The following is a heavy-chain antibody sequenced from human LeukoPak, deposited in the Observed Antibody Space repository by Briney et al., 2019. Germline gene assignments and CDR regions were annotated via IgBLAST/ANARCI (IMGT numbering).Heavy chain of an antibody. CDR2: ISGSGGST. J-gene: IGHJ5*02. CDR1: GFTLSSYA. Sequence: QPGGSLRLSCAASGFTLSSYAMSWVRQAPGKGVEWVSAISGSGGSTYYADSVKGRFTISRDNSKNTLYLQMNSLRAEDTAVYYCAKDLGGYGSGSPDWFDPWGQGTLVTVSS. CDR3: AKDLGGYGSGSPDWFDP. D-gene: IGHD3-10*01. V-gene: IGHV3-23*01.